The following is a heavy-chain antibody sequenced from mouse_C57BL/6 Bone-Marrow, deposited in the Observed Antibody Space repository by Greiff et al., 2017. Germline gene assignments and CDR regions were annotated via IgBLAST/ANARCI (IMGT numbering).Heavy chain of an antibody. J-gene: IGHJ3*01. Sequence: VMLVESGPGLVAPSQSLSITCTVSGFSLTSYAISWVRQPPGKGLEWLGVIWPGGGTNYNSALKSRLSISKDNSKSQVFLKMNSLQTDDTARYXCASFYGSREAWFAYWGQGTLVTVSA. D-gene: IGHD1-1*01. V-gene: IGHV2-9-1*01. CDR3: ASFYGSREAWFAY. CDR2: IWPGGGT. CDR1: GFSLTSYA.